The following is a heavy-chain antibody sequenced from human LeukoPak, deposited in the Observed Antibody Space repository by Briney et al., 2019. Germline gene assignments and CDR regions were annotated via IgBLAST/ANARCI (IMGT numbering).Heavy chain of an antibody. CDR1: GFTFSSYG. Sequence: PGGSLRLSCAASGFTFSSYGMHWVRQAPGKGLEWVAVIWYDGSNKYYADSVKGRFTISRDNSKNTLYLQMNSLRAEDTAVYYCARDPYYYDSSGYYYSPRYYFDYWGQGTLVTVSS. CDR2: IWYDGSNK. J-gene: IGHJ4*02. CDR3: ARDPYYYDSSGYYYSPRYYFDY. V-gene: IGHV3-33*01. D-gene: IGHD3-22*01.